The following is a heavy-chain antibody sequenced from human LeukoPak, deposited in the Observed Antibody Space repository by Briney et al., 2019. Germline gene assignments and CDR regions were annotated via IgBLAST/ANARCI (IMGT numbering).Heavy chain of an antibody. CDR2: IIPIFGTA. V-gene: IGHV1-69*05. D-gene: IGHD2-15*01. CDR3: ARANGYCSAGSCYSEINWLDP. J-gene: IGHJ5*02. Sequence: SVKVSCKASGGTFSSYAISWVRQAPGQGLEWMGGIIPIFGTAIYAQKFQRRVTITTDESTSTAYMELRSLRSEDTAVYYCARANGYCSAGSCYSEINWLDPWGQGTLATVSS. CDR1: GGTFSSYA.